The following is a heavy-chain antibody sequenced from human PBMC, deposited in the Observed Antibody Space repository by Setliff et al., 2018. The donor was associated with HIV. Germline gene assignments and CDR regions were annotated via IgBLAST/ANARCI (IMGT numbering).Heavy chain of an antibody. D-gene: IGHD6-19*01. Sequence: ASVKVSCKASGYTFTSYGISWVRQAPGQGLEWMGWISADNGNTNYAQKLQGRVTMTTDTSTSTAYMELRSLRSDDTAVYYCARPLAGAVAQGAFDIWGQRTMVTVSS. J-gene: IGHJ3*02. V-gene: IGHV1-18*01. CDR1: GYTFTSYG. CDR2: ISADNGNT. CDR3: ARPLAGAVAQGAFDI.